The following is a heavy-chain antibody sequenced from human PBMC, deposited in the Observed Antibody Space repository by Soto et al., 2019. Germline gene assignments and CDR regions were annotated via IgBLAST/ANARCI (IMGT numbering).Heavy chain of an antibody. Sequence: QVQLQESGPGLVKPSQTLSLTCTVSGGSISSSGYYWCWIRQHPGKGLEWIGYIYDSGSTYYNPSLKSRVTISVDTSKNQFSLKLSSVTAADTAVYYCAREEGGGYDHRWFDPWGQGTLVTVSS. CDR3: AREEGGGYDHRWFDP. J-gene: IGHJ5*02. V-gene: IGHV4-31*03. CDR1: GGSISSSGYY. D-gene: IGHD5-12*01. CDR2: IYDSGST.